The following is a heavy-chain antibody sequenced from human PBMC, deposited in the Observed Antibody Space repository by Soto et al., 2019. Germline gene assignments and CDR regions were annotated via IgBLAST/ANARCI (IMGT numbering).Heavy chain of an antibody. V-gene: IGHV1-18*01. Sequence: APVKVSSKASRVAFTSKCISWVRQAPGQGLEWMGWISAYNGNTNYAQKLQGRVTMTTDTSTSTAYMELRSLRSDDTAVYYCARGSSSGYYNWFDPWGQGTLVTVSS. CDR3: ARGSSSGYYNWFDP. J-gene: IGHJ5*02. CDR1: RVAFTSKC. D-gene: IGHD3-22*01. CDR2: ISAYNGNT.